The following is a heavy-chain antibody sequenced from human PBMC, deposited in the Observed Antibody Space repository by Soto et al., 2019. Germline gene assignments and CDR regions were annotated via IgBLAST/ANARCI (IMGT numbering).Heavy chain of an antibody. CDR2: INHSGST. CDR1: GGSFSGYY. D-gene: IGHD3-3*01. V-gene: IGHV4-34*01. Sequence: SETLSLTCAVYGGSFSGYYWSWIRQPPGKGLEWIGEINHSGSTNYNPSLKSRVTISVDTSKNQFSLKLSSVTAADTAVYYCARASITIFGGVIITEWFDPWGQGTLVTVSS. CDR3: ARASITIFGGVIITEWFDP. J-gene: IGHJ5*02.